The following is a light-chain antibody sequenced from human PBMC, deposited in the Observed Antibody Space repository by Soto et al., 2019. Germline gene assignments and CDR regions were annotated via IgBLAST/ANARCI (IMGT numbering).Light chain of an antibody. J-gene: IGKJ4*01. CDR2: GAS. CDR3: QQYDHSPRLT. Sequence: EVVLTQSPGTLSLSPGETATLSCRASQTVSNTFLAWYQQKPGQAPRLLIYGASTRATGIPDRFSGSGSGTVFTLTISRLEPAASAVYYCQQYDHSPRLTFGGGTKVEIK. V-gene: IGKV3-20*01. CDR1: QTVSNTF.